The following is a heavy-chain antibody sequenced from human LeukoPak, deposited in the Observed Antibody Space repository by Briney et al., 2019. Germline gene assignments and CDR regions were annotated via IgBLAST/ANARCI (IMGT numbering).Heavy chain of an antibody. V-gene: IGHV3-30*18. Sequence: GGSLRLSCAASGFTFSSYGMHWVRQAPGKGLEWVAVISYDGSNKYYADSVKGRFTISRDNSKNTLYLQMNSLRAEDTAVYYCAKDGITMIPLDAFDIWGQGTMVTVSS. D-gene: IGHD3-22*01. CDR3: AKDGITMIPLDAFDI. J-gene: IGHJ3*02. CDR2: ISYDGSNK. CDR1: GFTFSSYG.